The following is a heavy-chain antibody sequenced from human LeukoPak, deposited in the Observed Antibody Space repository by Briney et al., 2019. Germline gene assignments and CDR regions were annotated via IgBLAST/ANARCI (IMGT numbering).Heavy chain of an antibody. CDR3: AKETMVTLGSYFHY. Sequence: GGSLRLSCAASGFTFSSYWMHWVRQVPGKGLVWVSRINSDGTSTSYADSVKGRFTISRDNAKNTLYLQMNSLRAEDTALYYCAKETMVTLGSYFHYWGQGTQVTVSS. V-gene: IGHV3-74*01. CDR1: GFTFSSYW. CDR2: INSDGTST. J-gene: IGHJ4*02. D-gene: IGHD4-23*01.